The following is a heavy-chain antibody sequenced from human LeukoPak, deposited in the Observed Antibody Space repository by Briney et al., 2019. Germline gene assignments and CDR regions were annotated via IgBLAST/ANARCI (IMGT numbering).Heavy chain of an antibody. D-gene: IGHD6-19*01. V-gene: IGHV3-21*01. CDR1: GFTFSSYS. Sequence: GGSLRLSCAASGFTFSSYSMNWVRQAPGKGLEWVPSISSSSSYIYYADSVKGRFTISRDNAKNSLYLQMNSLRAEDTAVYYCARGPGIAVAGPLNVWGKGTTVTVSS. CDR3: ARGPGIAVAGPLNV. J-gene: IGHJ6*04. CDR2: ISSSSSYI.